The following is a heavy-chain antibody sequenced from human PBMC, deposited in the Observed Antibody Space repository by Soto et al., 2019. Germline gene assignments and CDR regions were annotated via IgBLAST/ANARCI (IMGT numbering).Heavy chain of an antibody. CDR3: ASLLDYGGFDY. CDR1: GGTFSSYA. Sequence: ASVKVSCKASGGTFSSYAISWVRQAPGQGLEWMGGIIPIFGTANYAQKFQGRVTITADESTSTAYMELSSLRSEDTAVYYCASLLDYGGFDYWGQGTLVTVSS. D-gene: IGHD4-17*01. CDR2: IIPIFGTA. V-gene: IGHV1-69*13. J-gene: IGHJ4*02.